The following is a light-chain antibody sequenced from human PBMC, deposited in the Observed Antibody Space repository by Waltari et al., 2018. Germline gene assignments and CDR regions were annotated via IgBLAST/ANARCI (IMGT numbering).Light chain of an antibody. Sequence: IVITQTPLSLSITPGEPASISCRSSQSLLYSNGNTYLHWYLQKPGQSPQLLIFGGSNRASGVPDRFSGSGSGTDFTLKISNVEAEDVGIYYCAQGIAFPLTFGGGTKVEIK. CDR2: GGS. J-gene: IGKJ4*01. CDR1: QSLLYSNGNTY. V-gene: IGKV2-40*01. CDR3: AQGIAFPLT.